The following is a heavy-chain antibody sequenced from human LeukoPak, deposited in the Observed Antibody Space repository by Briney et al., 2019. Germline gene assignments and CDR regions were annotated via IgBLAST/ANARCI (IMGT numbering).Heavy chain of an antibody. D-gene: IGHD3-9*01. J-gene: IGHJ4*02. CDR1: IGSLNSYF. Sequence: SETLSLTCTVSIGSLNSYFWTWVRQPAGKGLEWIGRVSDTGRAYYNPPLESRVTTSLDTSKNQFSLKVTSVTAADTAVYYCARGKEMTRTSGYYSFDFWGQGTLVSVSS. CDR2: VSDTGRA. CDR3: ARGKEMTRTSGYYSFDF. V-gene: IGHV4-4*07.